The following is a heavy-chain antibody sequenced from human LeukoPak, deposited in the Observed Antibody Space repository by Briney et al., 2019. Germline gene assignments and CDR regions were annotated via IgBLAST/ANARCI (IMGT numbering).Heavy chain of an antibody. J-gene: IGHJ6*02. CDR2: ISSSGGAI. Sequence: GGSLRLSCVASGFTFSSYSMNWVRQAPGKGLEWLSYISSSGGAIYYADSVKGRFTISRDNAKNSLYLQMNSLRAEDTAVYYCARDSNLYFDWPLFEAKQYLTGNGMDVWGQGTTVTVSS. V-gene: IGHV3-48*01. D-gene: IGHD3-9*01. CDR3: ARDSNLYFDWPLFEAKQYLTGNGMDV. CDR1: GFTFSSYS.